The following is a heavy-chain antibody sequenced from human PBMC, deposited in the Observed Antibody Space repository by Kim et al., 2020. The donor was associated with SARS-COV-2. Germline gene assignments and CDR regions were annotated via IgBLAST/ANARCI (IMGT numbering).Heavy chain of an antibody. Sequence: SETLSLTCTVSGGSISSSSFYWGWIRQPPGKGLEWIGSIYYSGSTYYNPSLKSRVTISVDTSKNQFSLKLSSVTAADTAVYYCARRAGLRGYYYYYGMDV. D-gene: IGHD5-12*01. CDR3: ARRAGLRGYYYYYGMDV. CDR2: IYYSGST. J-gene: IGHJ6*01. V-gene: IGHV4-39*01. CDR1: GGSISSSSFY.